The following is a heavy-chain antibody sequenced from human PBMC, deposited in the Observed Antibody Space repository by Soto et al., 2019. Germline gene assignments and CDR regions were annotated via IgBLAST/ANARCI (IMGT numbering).Heavy chain of an antibody. CDR1: GGTFSSYA. D-gene: IGHD2-2*01. J-gene: IGHJ5*02. CDR3: ARGGEDCSSTSCYWFDP. CDR2: IIPIFGTA. V-gene: IGHV1-69*13. Sequence: ASAKVSCKASGGTFSSYAISWVRQAPGQGLEWMGGIIPIFGTANYAQKFQGRVTITADESTSTAYMELSSLRSEDTAVYYCARGGEDCSSTSCYWFDPWGQGTLVTVSS.